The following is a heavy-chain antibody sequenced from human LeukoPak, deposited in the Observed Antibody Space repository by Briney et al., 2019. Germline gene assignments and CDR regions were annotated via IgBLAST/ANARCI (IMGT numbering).Heavy chain of an antibody. CDR1: GASFSGYY. V-gene: IGHV4-34*01. J-gene: IGHJ6*03. CDR3: ARGGRDGYNRGYYYMDV. D-gene: IGHD5-24*01. Sequence: SETLSLTCAVYGASFSGYYWSWLRQPPGKGREWIGEINHSGSTNYNPSRKSRVPIPVATSKNQISLKLSSVTAADTAVYYCARGGRDGYNRGYYYMDVWGKGTTVTVSS. CDR2: INHSGST.